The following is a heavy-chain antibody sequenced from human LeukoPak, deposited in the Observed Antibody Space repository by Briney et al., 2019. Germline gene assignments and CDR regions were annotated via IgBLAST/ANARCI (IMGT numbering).Heavy chain of an antibody. CDR2: IRSKIDGGAT. Sequence: GGSLRPSCAAPGFNVNNAWMSWVRQAPGKGLEWVGRIRSKIDGGATDYAAPVKGRFTISRDDSKNTLYLQINSLKIEDTAMYYCYTSITDYWGQGTLVTVSS. J-gene: IGHJ4*02. CDR1: GFNVNNAW. V-gene: IGHV3-15*07. CDR3: YTSITDY. D-gene: IGHD2-21*01.